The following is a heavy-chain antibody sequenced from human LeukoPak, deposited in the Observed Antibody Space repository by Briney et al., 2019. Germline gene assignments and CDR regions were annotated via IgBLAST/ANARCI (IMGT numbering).Heavy chain of an antibody. D-gene: IGHD2-2*01. J-gene: IGHJ5*02. V-gene: IGHV3-30*02. CDR3: AKDTVPAAVWFDP. CDR2: IRYDGSNK. Sequence: GGSLRLSCAASGFTFSSHGMHWVRQAPGKGLEWVAFIRYDGSNKYYADSVKGRFTISRDNSKNTLYLQMNSLRAEDTAVYYCAKDTVPAAVWFDPWGQGTLVTVSS. CDR1: GFTFSSHG.